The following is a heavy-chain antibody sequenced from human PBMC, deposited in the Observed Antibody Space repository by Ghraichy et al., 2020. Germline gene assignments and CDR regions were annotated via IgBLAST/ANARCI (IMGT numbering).Heavy chain of an antibody. Sequence: SCAASGFTFSSYWMSWVRQAPGKGLEWVANIKRDGSEKYYVDSVKGRFTISRDNAKNSLYLQMNSLRAEDTAVFYCARRYSSSWSGFDFWGQGTLVTVSS. D-gene: IGHD6-13*01. J-gene: IGHJ4*02. CDR3: ARRYSSSWSGFDF. V-gene: IGHV3-7*01. CDR1: GFTFSSYW. CDR2: IKRDGSEK.